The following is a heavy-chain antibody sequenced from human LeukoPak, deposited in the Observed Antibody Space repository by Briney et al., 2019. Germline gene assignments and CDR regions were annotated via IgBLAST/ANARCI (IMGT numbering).Heavy chain of an antibody. CDR2: IKSKSVGETT. V-gene: IGHV3-15*01. J-gene: IGHJ5*02. D-gene: IGHD3-3*01. CDR1: GFTFSDAW. CDR3: IRGSGYYPA. Sequence: GGSLRLSCATSGFTFSDAWMSWVRQAPGKGLEWVSLIKSKSVGETTDYAARVKGRFTMSRDDSKNTLYLQINSLKTEDTAVYYCIRGSGYYPAWGQGTLVTVSS.